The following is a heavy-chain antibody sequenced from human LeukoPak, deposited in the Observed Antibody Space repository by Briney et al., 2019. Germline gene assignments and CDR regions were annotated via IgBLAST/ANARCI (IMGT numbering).Heavy chain of an antibody. CDR3: AKDRPRGYDILTGCWDY. D-gene: IGHD3-9*01. Sequence: GGSLRLSCAASGFTFSSYAMSWVRQAPGKGLEWVSAISGSGGSTYYADSVKGRFTISRDNSKNTLYLQMNSLRAEDTAVYYCAKDRPRGYDILTGCWDYWGQGTLVTVSS. J-gene: IGHJ4*02. CDR1: GFTFSSYA. CDR2: ISGSGGST. V-gene: IGHV3-23*01.